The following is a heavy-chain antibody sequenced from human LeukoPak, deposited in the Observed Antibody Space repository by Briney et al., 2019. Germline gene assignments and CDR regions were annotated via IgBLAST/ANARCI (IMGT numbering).Heavy chain of an antibody. CDR1: GGSISSSNW. J-gene: IGHJ3*02. Sequence: PSGTLSLTCAVSGGSISSSNWWSWVRQRPGKGLEWIGEIYHSGSTTDYNPSLKRRLTISVDKSKNQFSLKLSSVTAADTAVYYCAKVAVIAAAGNTLDIWGQGTMVTVSS. CDR2: IYHSGST. D-gene: IGHD6-13*01. CDR3: AKVAVIAAAGNTLDI. V-gene: IGHV4-4*02.